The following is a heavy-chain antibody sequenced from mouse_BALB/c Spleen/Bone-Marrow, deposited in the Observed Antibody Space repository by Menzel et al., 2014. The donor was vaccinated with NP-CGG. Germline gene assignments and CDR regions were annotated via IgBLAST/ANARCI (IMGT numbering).Heavy chain of an antibody. CDR2: ISSGSSTA. J-gene: IGHJ2*01. D-gene: IGHD1-1*01. CDR3: ARSGSSSGYFDY. CDR1: GFTFSSFG. Sequence: VQLQQSGGGLVQPGGSRKLSCAASGFTFSSFGMHWVRQAPEKGLKWVAYISSGSSTAYYADKVMGRFTISRDNPKNTLFLQMTSLRSEDTAMYYCARSGSSSGYFDYWGQGTTLTVSS. V-gene: IGHV5-17*02.